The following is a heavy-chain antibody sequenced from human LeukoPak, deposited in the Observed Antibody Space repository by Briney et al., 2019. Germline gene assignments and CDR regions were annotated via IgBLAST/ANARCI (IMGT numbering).Heavy chain of an antibody. CDR1: GFTFSSYW. D-gene: IGHD4-17*01. CDR2: IKQDGSEK. Sequence: GGSLRLSCAASGFTFSSYWMSWVRQAPGKGLEWVANIKQDGSEKYYVDSVKGRFTISRDNAKNSLYLQMNSLRAEDTAVYYCARGDYGDSEDYYYYMDVWGKGTTVTISS. J-gene: IGHJ6*03. CDR3: ARGDYGDSEDYYYYMDV. V-gene: IGHV3-7*04.